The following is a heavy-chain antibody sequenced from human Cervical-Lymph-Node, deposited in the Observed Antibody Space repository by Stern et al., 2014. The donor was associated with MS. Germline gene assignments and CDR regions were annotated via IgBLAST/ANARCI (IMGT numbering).Heavy chain of an antibody. CDR1: GVVFRRYA. CDR2: ISYDVRYK. CDR3: AKGGSGSYLD. J-gene: IGHJ4*02. D-gene: IGHD1-26*01. Sequence: VQLVESGGGVVQPGRSLRLSCTASGVVFRRYAIHWVRQAPAKGLGWVALISYDVRYKYYTDSVKGRFTVSRDNSNKSVDLEMNSLRLEDTAVYYCAKGGSGSYLDWGQGSLVTVSS. V-gene: IGHV3-30*04.